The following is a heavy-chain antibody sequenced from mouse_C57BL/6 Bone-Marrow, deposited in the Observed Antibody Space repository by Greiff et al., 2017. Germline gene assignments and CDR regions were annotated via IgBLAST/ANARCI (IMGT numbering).Heavy chain of an antibody. CDR2: ISGGGGNT. V-gene: IGHV5-9*01. CDR3: ARHRGYRFDY. J-gene: IGHJ2*01. Sequence: DVMLVESGGGLVKPGGSLKLSCAASGFTFSSYTMSWVRQTPEQRLEWVATISGGGGNTYYPDSVKGRFTISRDNAKNTLYLQMSSLRSEDTALYYCARHRGYRFDYWGQGTTLTVSS. D-gene: IGHD3-1*01. CDR1: GFTFSSYT.